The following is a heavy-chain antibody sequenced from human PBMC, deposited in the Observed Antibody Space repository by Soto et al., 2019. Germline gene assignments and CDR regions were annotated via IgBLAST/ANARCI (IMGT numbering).Heavy chain of an antibody. CDR2: IYPGDSDT. Sequence: PGESLKISCKGSGYSFTSYWIGWVRQMPGKGLEWMGIIYPGDSDTRYSPSFQGQVTISADKSISTAYLQWSSLKASDTAMYYCARGSPYYYDSSGYYYFDYWGQGTLVTVSS. CDR3: ARGSPYYYDSSGYYYFDY. D-gene: IGHD3-22*01. J-gene: IGHJ4*02. CDR1: GYSFTSYW. V-gene: IGHV5-51*01.